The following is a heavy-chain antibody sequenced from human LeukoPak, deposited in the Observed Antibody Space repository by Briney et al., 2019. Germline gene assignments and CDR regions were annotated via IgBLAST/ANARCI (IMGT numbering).Heavy chain of an antibody. CDR2: IRYDGSNK. J-gene: IGHJ4*02. D-gene: IGHD6-13*01. CDR1: GFTFSSYG. Sequence: GGSLRLSCAASGFTFSSYGMHWVRQAPGKGLEWVAFIRYDGSNKYYADSVKGRFTISRDNSKNTLYLQMNSLRAEDTAVYYCAKPASSSWGLFDYWGQGTLVTDSS. CDR3: AKPASSSWGLFDY. V-gene: IGHV3-30*02.